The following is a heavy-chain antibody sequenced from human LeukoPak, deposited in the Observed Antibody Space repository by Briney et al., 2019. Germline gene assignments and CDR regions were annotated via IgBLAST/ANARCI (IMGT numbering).Heavy chain of an antibody. D-gene: IGHD6-6*01. CDR1: GGSISSGSYY. Sequence: PSQTLSLTCTVSGGSISSGSYYWSWIRQPAGKGLEWIGRIYTSGSTNYNPSLKSRVTISVDTSKNQFSLKLSSVTAADTAVYYRARQYRKYGFDPWGQGTLVTVSS. V-gene: IGHV4-61*02. J-gene: IGHJ5*02. CDR2: IYTSGST. CDR3: ARQYRKYGFDP.